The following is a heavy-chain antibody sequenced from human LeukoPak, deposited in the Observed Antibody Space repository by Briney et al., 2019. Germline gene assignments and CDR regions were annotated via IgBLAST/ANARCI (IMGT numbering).Heavy chain of an antibody. CDR1: GFTFSSYW. D-gene: IGHD3-10*01. CDR3: ARSPSMVRGVIRVFDY. V-gene: IGHV3-7*03. J-gene: IGHJ4*02. Sequence: GGSLRLSCAASGFTFSSYWMSWVRQAPGKGLEWVANIKQDGSERYYVDSVKGRFTISRDNAKNSLYLQMNSLRAKDTAVYYCARSPSMVRGVIRVFDYWGQGTLVTVSS. CDR2: IKQDGSER.